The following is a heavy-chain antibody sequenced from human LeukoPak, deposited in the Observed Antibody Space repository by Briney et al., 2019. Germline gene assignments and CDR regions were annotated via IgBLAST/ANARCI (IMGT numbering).Heavy chain of an antibody. Sequence: GASVKVSCKASGYTFTSYDINWVRQATGQGLEWMGWINPNSGGTNYAQKFQGRVTMTRDTSISTAYMELSRLRSGDTAVYHCAREVGMTAFDYWGQGTLVTVSS. D-gene: IGHD2-21*01. CDR2: INPNSGGT. CDR3: AREVGMTAFDY. V-gene: IGHV1-2*02. J-gene: IGHJ4*02. CDR1: GYTFTSYD.